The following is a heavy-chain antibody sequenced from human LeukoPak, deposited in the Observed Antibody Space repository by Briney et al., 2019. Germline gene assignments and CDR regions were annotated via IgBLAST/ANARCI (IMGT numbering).Heavy chain of an antibody. D-gene: IGHD6-19*01. CDR1: GFTFSTDA. V-gene: IGHV3-23*01. CDR3: ARDSSGWSKNY. CDR2: ISGRGGST. Sequence: GGSLRLSCAASGFTFSTDAMTWVRQAPGKGLQWVSVISGRGGSTYYGDSVKGRFTISRDNSKNRMYLQMNSLRVEDTAVYYCARDSSGWSKNYWGQGTLVTVSS. J-gene: IGHJ4*02.